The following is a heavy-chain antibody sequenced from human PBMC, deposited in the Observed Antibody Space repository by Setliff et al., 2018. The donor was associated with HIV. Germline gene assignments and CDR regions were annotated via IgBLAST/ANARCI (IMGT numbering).Heavy chain of an antibody. CDR1: GFTFSDYY. CDR3: ARDLRSSHGSPNYFDY. V-gene: IGHV3-11*04. D-gene: IGHD2-15*01. CDR2: ISSSGTTI. J-gene: IGHJ4*02. Sequence: GESLKISCTASGFTFSDYYMSWIRRSPGKGLEWISYISSSGTTIYYADSVKGRFTISRDNAKNSLYLEMNSLRAEETAVYYCARDLRSSHGSPNYFDYWGRGALVTVSS.